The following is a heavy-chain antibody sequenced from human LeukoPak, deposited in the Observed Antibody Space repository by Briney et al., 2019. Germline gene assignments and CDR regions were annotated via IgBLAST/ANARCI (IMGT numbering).Heavy chain of an antibody. D-gene: IGHD3-10*02. CDR3: AELGITMIGGV. CDR2: ISGSGGST. CDR1: GFTLSRYA. J-gene: IGHJ6*04. Sequence: GGSLRLSCAASGFTLSRYAMSWVRQAPGKGLEWVSVISGSGGSTYYADSVKGRFTISRDNAKNSLYLQMNSLRAEDTAVYYCAELGITMIGGVWGKGTTVTISS. V-gene: IGHV3-23*01.